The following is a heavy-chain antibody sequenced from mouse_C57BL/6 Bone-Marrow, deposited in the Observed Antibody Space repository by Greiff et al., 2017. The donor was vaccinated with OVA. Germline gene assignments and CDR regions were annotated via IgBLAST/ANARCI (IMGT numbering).Heavy chain of an antibody. CDR3: ARRDYDRYYAMDY. CDR2: IYPGGGYT. D-gene: IGHD2-4*01. CDR1: GYTFTNYW. V-gene: IGHV1-63*01. Sequence: QVQLKESGAELVRPGTSVKMSCKASGYTFTNYWIGWAKQRPGHGLEWIGDIYPGGGYTNYNEKFKGKATLTADKSSSTAYMQFSSLTSEDSAIYYCARRDYDRYYAMDYWGQGTSVTVSS. J-gene: IGHJ4*01.